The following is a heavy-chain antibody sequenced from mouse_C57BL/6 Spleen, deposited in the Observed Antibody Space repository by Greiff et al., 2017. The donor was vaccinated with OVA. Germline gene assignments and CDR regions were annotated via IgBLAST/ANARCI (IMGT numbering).Heavy chain of an antibody. CDR2: ISSGGDYI. Sequence: VQLKESGEGLVKPGGSLKLSCAASGFTFSSYAMSWVRQTPEKRLEWVAYISSGGDYIYYADTVKGRFTISRDNARNTLYLQMSSLKSEDTAMYYCTRDGLLLWAMDYWGQGTSVTVSS. J-gene: IGHJ4*01. V-gene: IGHV5-9-1*02. CDR1: GFTFSSYA. D-gene: IGHD2-10*01. CDR3: TRDGLLLWAMDY.